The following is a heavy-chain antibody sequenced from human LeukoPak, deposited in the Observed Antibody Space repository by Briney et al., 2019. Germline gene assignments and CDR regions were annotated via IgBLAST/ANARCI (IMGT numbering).Heavy chain of an antibody. Sequence: SVKVSCKASGGTFSSYAISWVRQAPGQGLEWMGGIIPIFGTANNTQKNHSTITITTDESTSTAYMELSSLRSEDTAVYYCARGPNWNYDWFDPWGQGTLVTVSS. CDR1: GGTFSSYA. J-gene: IGHJ5*02. V-gene: IGHV1-69*05. CDR2: IIPIFGTA. CDR3: ARGPNWNYDWFDP. D-gene: IGHD1-7*01.